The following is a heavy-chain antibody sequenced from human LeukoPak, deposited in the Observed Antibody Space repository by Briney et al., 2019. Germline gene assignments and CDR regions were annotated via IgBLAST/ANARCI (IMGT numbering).Heavy chain of an antibody. D-gene: IGHD6-13*01. Sequence: PGGSLRLSCAASGFTFSSYWMSWVRQAPGKGLEWVANIKQDGSEKYYVDSVKGRFTISRDNAKNSLYLQMNSLRAEDTAVYYCAREAGISSSWYTYYYYYMDVWGKGTTVTVSS. V-gene: IGHV3-7*01. CDR2: IKQDGSEK. CDR3: AREAGISSSWYTYYYYYMDV. J-gene: IGHJ6*03. CDR1: GFTFSSYW.